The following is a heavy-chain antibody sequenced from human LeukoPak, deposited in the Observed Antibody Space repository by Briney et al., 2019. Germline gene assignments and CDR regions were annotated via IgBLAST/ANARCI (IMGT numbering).Heavy chain of an antibody. CDR2: ISSHELNI. J-gene: IGHJ4*02. CDR3: ARLKAAAGSNFDY. Sequence: PGRSLRLSCAASGFTFNTYTMHWVRQAPGEGLEWVALISSHELNIYYADSVKGRFTISRDTAKNSLYLQMNSLRAEDTALYYCARLKAAAGSNFDYWGQGTLVTVSS. D-gene: IGHD6-13*01. V-gene: IGHV3-30*04. CDR1: GFTFNTYT.